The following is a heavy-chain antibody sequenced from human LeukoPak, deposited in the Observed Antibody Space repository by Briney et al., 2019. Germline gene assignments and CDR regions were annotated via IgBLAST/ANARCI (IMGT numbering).Heavy chain of an antibody. CDR3: AGGGRYDSSGYYPSIDY. V-gene: IGHV3-48*02. CDR2: ISSSSSTI. J-gene: IGHJ4*02. CDR1: GFTFSSYS. Sequence: QSGGSLRLSCAASGFTFSSYSMYWVRQAPGKGLEWVSYISSSSSTIYYADSVKGRFTISRDNAKNSLYLQMNSLRDEDTAVYYRAGGGRYDSSGYYPSIDYWGQGTLVTVSS. D-gene: IGHD3-22*01.